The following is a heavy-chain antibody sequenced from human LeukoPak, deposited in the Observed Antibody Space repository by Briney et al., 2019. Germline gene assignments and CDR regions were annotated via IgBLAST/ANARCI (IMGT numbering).Heavy chain of an antibody. CDR3: ARNLYNWNYYAMDV. Sequence: GGSLRLSCAASGFTFSSNSLNWVRQAPGKGLQWVSSISSSSSSYIYYADSVKGRFTISRDNAKNSLYLQMNSLRAEDTAVYYCARNLYNWNYYAMDVWGQGTTVTVSS. CDR2: ISSSSSSYI. CDR1: GFTFSSNS. V-gene: IGHV3-21*01. D-gene: IGHD1-20*01. J-gene: IGHJ6*02.